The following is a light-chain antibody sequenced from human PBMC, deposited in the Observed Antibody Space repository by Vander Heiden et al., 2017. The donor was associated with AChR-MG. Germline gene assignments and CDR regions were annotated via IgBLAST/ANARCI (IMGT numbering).Light chain of an antibody. V-gene: IGKV1-39*01. Sequence: DIQMTQSPSSLSASVGDRVTITCRASQSISSYLNWYQQRPGKAPKLLISGTSSLQSGVPSRFSGSGSGTDFTLTISSLQPEDFATYFCQQSDSSAFTFGHGTRVDIK. CDR1: QSISSY. CDR2: GTS. J-gene: IGKJ3*01. CDR3: QQSDSSAFT.